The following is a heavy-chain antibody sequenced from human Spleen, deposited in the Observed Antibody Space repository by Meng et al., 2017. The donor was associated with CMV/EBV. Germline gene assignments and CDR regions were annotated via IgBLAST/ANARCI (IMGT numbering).Heavy chain of an antibody. D-gene: IGHD2-2*01. Sequence: SETLSLTCAVYGESFRGYYWTWIRQPPGKGLEWIGEINHRGSSNCIPSLKSRVTLSVDTSKNQFSLKLISVTAADRAVYFGARGEIVSKYRAFAFYYYDPLYVRGQGTTVTVSS. CDR3: ARGEIVSKYRAFAFYYYDPLYV. CDR1: GESFRGYY. CDR2: INHRGSS. J-gene: IGHJ6*02. V-gene: IGHV4-34*01.